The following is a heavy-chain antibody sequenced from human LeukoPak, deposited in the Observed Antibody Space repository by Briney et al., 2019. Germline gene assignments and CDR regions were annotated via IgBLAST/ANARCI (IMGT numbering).Heavy chain of an antibody. CDR3: AKNGGIYDYVWGSYRYYFDY. CDR1: GFTFSSYA. J-gene: IGHJ4*02. Sequence: AGGSLRLSCAASGFTFSSYAMGWVRQAPGKGLEWVSAISGSGGSTYYADSVKGRFTISRDNSKNTLYLQMNSLRAEDTAVYYCAKNGGIYDYVWGSYRYYFDYWGQGTLVTVSS. D-gene: IGHD3-16*02. CDR2: ISGSGGST. V-gene: IGHV3-23*01.